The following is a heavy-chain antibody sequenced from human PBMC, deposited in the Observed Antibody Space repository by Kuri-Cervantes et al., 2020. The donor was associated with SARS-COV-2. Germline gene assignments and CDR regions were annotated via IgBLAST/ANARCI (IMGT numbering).Heavy chain of an antibody. CDR1: GFTLSPYS. Sequence: GESLKISCAASGFTLSPYSMHWVRQVPGKGLMWVSGIDAAGANTTYADSVKGRFTISRDNAKNSLYLQMNSLRAEDTAVYYCARAVTTASNAFDIWGQGTMVTVSS. CDR2: IDAAGANT. J-gene: IGHJ3*02. V-gene: IGHV3-74*01. D-gene: IGHD4-17*01. CDR3: ARAVTTASNAFDI.